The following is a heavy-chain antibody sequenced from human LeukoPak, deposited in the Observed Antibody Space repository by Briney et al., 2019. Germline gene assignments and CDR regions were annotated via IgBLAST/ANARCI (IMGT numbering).Heavy chain of an antibody. CDR1: GFTFSSYA. CDR2: ISGSGGST. CDR3: AKLYYYSARSPEAPTDY. Sequence: GGSLRLSCAASGFTFSSYAMSWVRQAPGKGLEWVSAISGSGGSTYYADSVKGRFTISRDNSKNTLYLQMNSLRAEDTAVYYCAKLYYYSARSPEAPTDYWGQGTLVTVSS. D-gene: IGHD3-10*01. J-gene: IGHJ4*02. V-gene: IGHV3-23*01.